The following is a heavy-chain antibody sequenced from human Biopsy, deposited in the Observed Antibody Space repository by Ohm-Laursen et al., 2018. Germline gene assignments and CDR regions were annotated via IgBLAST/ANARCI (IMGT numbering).Heavy chain of an antibody. CDR3: ATPFQYYDSWGGYPPFDH. D-gene: IGHD3-3*01. CDR2: IIAVSGLV. Sequence: ASVKVSCKASGGTFSNYAISWVRQAPGEGLEWMGGIIAVSGLVNYAPKFQGRVSVTADKSTTTAYMELSNLKSEDTAVYYCATPFQYYDSWGGYPPFDHWGQGTLVTVSS. CDR1: GGTFSNYA. J-gene: IGHJ4*02. V-gene: IGHV1-69*10.